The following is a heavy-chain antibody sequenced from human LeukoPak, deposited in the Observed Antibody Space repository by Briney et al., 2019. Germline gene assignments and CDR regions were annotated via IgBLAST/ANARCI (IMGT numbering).Heavy chain of an antibody. CDR2: ISDDGGDS. CDR1: GFTFSSYA. J-gene: IGHJ4*02. V-gene: IGHV3-23*01. D-gene: IGHD1-1*01. Sequence: GGSLRLSCAASGFTFSSYAMSWVRQAPGKGLEWVSAISDDGGDSKYAESVKGRFTISRDNSRNRLYLQMNSLRVEDTAIYYCGRDWKLDYWGQGILVTVSS. CDR3: GRDWKLDY.